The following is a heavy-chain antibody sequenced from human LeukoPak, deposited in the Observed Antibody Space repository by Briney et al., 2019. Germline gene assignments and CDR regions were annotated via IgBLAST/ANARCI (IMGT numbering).Heavy chain of an antibody. CDR1: GFTFSSYE. V-gene: IGHV3-48*03. D-gene: IGHD3-10*01. CDR2: ISSSGSTI. Sequence: AGGSLRLSCAASGFTFSSYEMNWVRQAPGKGLEWVSYISSSGSTIYYADSVKGRFTISRDYAKNSLYLQMNSLRAEDTAVYYCARLEGSGSPYYYYGMDVWGQGTTVTVSS. J-gene: IGHJ6*02. CDR3: ARLEGSGSPYYYYGMDV.